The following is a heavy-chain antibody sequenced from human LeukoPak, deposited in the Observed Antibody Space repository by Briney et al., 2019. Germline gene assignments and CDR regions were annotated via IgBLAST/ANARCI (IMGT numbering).Heavy chain of an antibody. V-gene: IGHV3-21*01. CDR1: GFTFSYYS. D-gene: IGHD3-10*01. CDR2: VSRSISSI. Sequence: GGSLRLSCVASGFTFSYYSMNWVRQAPGKGLEWVSSVSRSISSIYYADSVKGRFTISRDNSKNTLYLQMNSLRAEDTAVYYCARDYYGSGSSVDSWGQGTLVIVSS. CDR3: ARDYYGSGSSVDS. J-gene: IGHJ4*02.